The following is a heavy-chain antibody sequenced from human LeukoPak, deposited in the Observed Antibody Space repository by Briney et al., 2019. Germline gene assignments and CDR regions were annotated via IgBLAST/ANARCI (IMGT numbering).Heavy chain of an antibody. V-gene: IGHV3-33*01. CDR1: GFTFSSYG. CDR2: IWYDGSNK. J-gene: IGHJ4*02. CDR3: ARDSLATYDDGLYADY. Sequence: GGSLRLSCAASGFTFSSYGMHWVRQAPGKGLEWVAVIWYDGSNKYYADSVKGRFTISRDNSKNTLYLQMNSLRAEDTAVYYCARDSLATYDDGLYADYWGQGTLVTVSS. D-gene: IGHD4-17*01.